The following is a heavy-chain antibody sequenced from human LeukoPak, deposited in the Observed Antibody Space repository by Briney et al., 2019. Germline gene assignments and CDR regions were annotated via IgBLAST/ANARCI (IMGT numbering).Heavy chain of an antibody. D-gene: IGHD3-3*01. CDR1: GFTFSSYA. Sequence: GGSLRLSCSASGFTFSSYAMHWVRQAPGKGLEYVAVISSNGGSTYYADSVKGRFTISRDSSKNTLYLQMSGLRPEDTAVYYCVKVPDYDVFAWGQGTLVTVSS. CDR3: VKVPDYDVFA. J-gene: IGHJ5*02. CDR2: ISSNGGST. V-gene: IGHV3-64D*06.